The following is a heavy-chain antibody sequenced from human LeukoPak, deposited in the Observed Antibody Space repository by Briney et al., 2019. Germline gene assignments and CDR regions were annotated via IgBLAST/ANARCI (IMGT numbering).Heavy chain of an antibody. J-gene: IGHJ4*02. V-gene: IGHV4-39*07. CDR3: ASIGGSSAYYFDY. CDR2: INHSGST. Sequence: TSSETLSLTCTVSGDSISRDGYYWGWIRQPPGKGLEWIGEINHSGSTNYNPSLKSRVTISVDTSKNQFSLKLSSVTAADTAVYYCASIGGSSAYYFDYWGQGTLVTVSS. D-gene: IGHD6-13*01. CDR1: GDSISRDGYY.